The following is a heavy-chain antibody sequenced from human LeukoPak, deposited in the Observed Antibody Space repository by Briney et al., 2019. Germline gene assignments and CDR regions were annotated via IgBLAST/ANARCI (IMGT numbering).Heavy chain of an antibody. J-gene: IGHJ6*02. V-gene: IGHV3-23*01. Sequence: GGSLRLSCAASGFTFSSYAMSWVRQAPGKGLEWVSAISGSGGSTYYADSVKGRFTISRDNAKNSLYLQMNSLRAEDTAVYYCARVVGQQLVRYYYYYGMDVWGQGTTVTVSS. D-gene: IGHD6-13*01. CDR1: GFTFSSYA. CDR3: ARVVGQQLVRYYYYYGMDV. CDR2: ISGSGGST.